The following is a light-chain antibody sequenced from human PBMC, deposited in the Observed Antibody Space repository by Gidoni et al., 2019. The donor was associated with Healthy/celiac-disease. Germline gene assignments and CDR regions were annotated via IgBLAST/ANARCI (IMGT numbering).Light chain of an antibody. CDR1: SRDVGGYNY. Sequence: QSALPQPASLSCSPGQSITISCTGTSRDVGGYNYVSWYQQHPGKAPKLMIYEVSNRPSGVSNRFSGSKSGNTASLTISGLQAEDEADYYCSSYTSSTPYVFGTGTKVTVL. J-gene: IGLJ1*01. CDR2: EVS. CDR3: SSYTSSTPYV. V-gene: IGLV2-14*01.